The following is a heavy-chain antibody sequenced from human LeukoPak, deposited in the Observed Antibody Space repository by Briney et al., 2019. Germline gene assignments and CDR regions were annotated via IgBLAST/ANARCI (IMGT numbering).Heavy chain of an antibody. D-gene: IGHD1-7*01. CDR2: INHSGST. CDR1: GGSFSGYC. Sequence: SETLSLTCAVYGGSFSGYCWSWIRQPPGKGLEWIGEINHSGSTNYNPSLKSRVTISVDTSKNQFSLKLSSVTAADTAVYYCARVAHLRYNWNYEEGNYWGQGTLVTVSS. V-gene: IGHV4-34*01. J-gene: IGHJ4*02. CDR3: ARVAHLRYNWNYEEGNY.